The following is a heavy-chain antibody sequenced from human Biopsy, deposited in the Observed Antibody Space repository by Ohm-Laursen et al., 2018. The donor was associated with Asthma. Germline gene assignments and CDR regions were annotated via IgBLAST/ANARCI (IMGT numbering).Heavy chain of an antibody. CDR3: ARTYYDFLTGQVNDAFDI. CDR1: GYTFISYA. Sequence: GASVKVSCKVSGYTFISYAIHWVRQAPGQRLEWMGWINAGNGNTKYSQKFQGRVTITRDTSASTAYVELSSLRSEDTAVYYCARTYYDFLTGQVNDAFDIWGQGTMVTVSS. CDR2: INAGNGNT. D-gene: IGHD3-9*01. V-gene: IGHV1-3*01. J-gene: IGHJ3*02.